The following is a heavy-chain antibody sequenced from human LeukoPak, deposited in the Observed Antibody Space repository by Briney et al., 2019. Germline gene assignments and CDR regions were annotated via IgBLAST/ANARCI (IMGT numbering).Heavy chain of an antibody. CDR1: GYTFTSYD. CDR2: MNPNSGNT. D-gene: IGHD2/OR15-2a*01. CDR3: AKVSDYYYYYGLDV. J-gene: IGHJ6*02. V-gene: IGHV1-8*01. Sequence: GASVKVSCKASGYTFTSYDINWVRQATGQGLEWTGWMNPNSGNTGYAQKFQGRVTMTRNTSISTAYMELSSLRSEDTAVYYCAKVSDYYYYYGLDVWGQGTTVTVSS.